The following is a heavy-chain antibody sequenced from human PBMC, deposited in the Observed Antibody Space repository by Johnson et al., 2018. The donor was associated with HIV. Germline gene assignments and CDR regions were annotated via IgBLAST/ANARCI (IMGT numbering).Heavy chain of an antibody. CDR1: GFTFTDAW. CDR3: ARALGTAVGAFDI. D-gene: IGHD4-23*01. CDR2: IKRKTDGGTT. J-gene: IGHJ3*02. Sequence: VQLVESGGGLVKPGGSVRLSCAVSGFTFTDAWMSWVRQAPGKGLEWVGRIKRKTDGGTTDYAAPVQGRFSISRDDSKNTLYLQMNSLRAEDTALYYCARALGTAVGAFDIWGQGTMVTVSS. V-gene: IGHV3-15*05.